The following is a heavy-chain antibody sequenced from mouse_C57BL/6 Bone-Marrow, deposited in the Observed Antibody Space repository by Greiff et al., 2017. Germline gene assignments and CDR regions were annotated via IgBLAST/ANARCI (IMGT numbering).Heavy chain of an antibody. CDR1: GFTFSSYG. J-gene: IGHJ2*01. Sequence: EVKLMESGGDLVKPGGSLKLSCAASGFTFSSYGMSWVRQTPDKRLEWVATISSGGSYTYYPDSVKGRFTISRDKAKNTLYLQMSSLKSEDTAMYYCARHTVDYWGQGTTLTVSS. CDR3: ARHTVDY. CDR2: ISSGGSYT. V-gene: IGHV5-6*01.